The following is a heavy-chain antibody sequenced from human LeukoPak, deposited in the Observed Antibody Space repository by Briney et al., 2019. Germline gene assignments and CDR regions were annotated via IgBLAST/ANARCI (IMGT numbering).Heavy chain of an antibody. D-gene: IGHD2-2*01. Sequence: ASVKVSCKASGYTFTSYGISWVRQAPGQGPEWMGWISAYNGNTNYAQKLQGRVTMTTDTSTSTAYMELRSLRSDDTAVYYCARSWPIVVVPAASAAGDYWGQGTLVTVSS. J-gene: IGHJ4*02. CDR1: GYTFTSYG. V-gene: IGHV1-18*01. CDR3: ARSWPIVVVPAASAAGDY. CDR2: ISAYNGNT.